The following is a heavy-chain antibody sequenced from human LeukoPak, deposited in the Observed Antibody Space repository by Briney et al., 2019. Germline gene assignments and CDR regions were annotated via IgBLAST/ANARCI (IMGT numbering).Heavy chain of an antibody. D-gene: IGHD5-12*01. J-gene: IGHJ4*02. CDR3: ARGRRWLPRLFDY. Sequence: PSETLSLTCTVSGGSISSSSYYWGWIRQPPGKGLEWIGSIYYSGSTYYNPSLKSRVTISVDTSKNQFSLKLSSVTAADTAVYYCARGRRWLPRLFDYWGQGTLVTVSS. CDR2: IYYSGST. CDR1: GGSISSSSYY. V-gene: IGHV4-39*01.